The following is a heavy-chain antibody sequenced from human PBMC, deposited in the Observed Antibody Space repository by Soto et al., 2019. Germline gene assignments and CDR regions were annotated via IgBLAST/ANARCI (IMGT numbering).Heavy chain of an antibody. J-gene: IGHJ5*02. V-gene: IGHV4-39*01. CDR2: MHYSGST. CDR3: ARPGYSSSWYWFAP. D-gene: IGHD6-13*01. CDR1: GGSMRSSDYY. Sequence: QVQLQESGPGLVKPSETLSLICSVSGGSMRSSDYYWGWIRQPPNKGPEWIGSMHYSGSTFYNPSLESRVTIAVDTSKNQFALKLTSVTAADTAVYYCARPGYSSSWYWFAPWGQGTLVTVSS.